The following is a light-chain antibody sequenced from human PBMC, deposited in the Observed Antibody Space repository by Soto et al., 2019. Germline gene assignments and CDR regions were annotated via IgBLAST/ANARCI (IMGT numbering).Light chain of an antibody. CDR3: QFYNSYSWT. J-gene: IGKJ1*01. Sequence: DIQMTQSPSTLSASVGDRVTITCRANQFISTWVAWFQQKPGKAPRLLIHEASALQSGVPSRFRGSGSGTEFTISISSLQRDDFATYYCQFYNSYSWTFGQGTKVEI. V-gene: IGKV1-5*01. CDR1: QFISTW. CDR2: EAS.